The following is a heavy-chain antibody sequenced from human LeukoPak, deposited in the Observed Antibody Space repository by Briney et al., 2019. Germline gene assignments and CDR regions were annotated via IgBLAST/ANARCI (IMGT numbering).Heavy chain of an antibody. CDR1: GFTFGNFW. J-gene: IGHJ4*02. D-gene: IGHD2-8*02. CDR3: ARLFGGVTTYDY. V-gene: IGHV3-7*01. CDR2: MKGDGSHI. Sequence: GGSLRLSCAASGFTFGNFWMSWVRQAPGRGLQWVASMKGDGSHIYYVDSVKGRFTISRDNARNSLYLQMNSLRVEDTAVYYCARLFGGVTTYDYWGQGALVTVSS.